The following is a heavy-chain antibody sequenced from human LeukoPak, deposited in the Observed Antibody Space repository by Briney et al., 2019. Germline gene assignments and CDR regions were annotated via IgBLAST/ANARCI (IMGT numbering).Heavy chain of an antibody. D-gene: IGHD3-16*02. CDR1: GFTFSSYA. V-gene: IGHV3-64D*06. Sequence: GGSLRLSCSASGFTFSSYAMQWARQAPGQGLEYVSAISSNGGSTYYADSVKGRFTISRDNSKNTLYLQMSSLRAEATAVYYCVKASSLGFDYWGQGTLVTVSS. CDR3: VKASSLGFDY. CDR2: ISSNGGST. J-gene: IGHJ4*02.